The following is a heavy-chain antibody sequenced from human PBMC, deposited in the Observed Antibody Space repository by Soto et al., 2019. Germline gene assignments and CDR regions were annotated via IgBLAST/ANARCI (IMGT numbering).Heavy chain of an antibody. Sequence: QVQLVQSGAEVKKPGSSVKVSCKASGGTFSSHGISWVRQAPGQGLAGMGGIVPIFGTADDAQRFRGRVTSTADESTSTAYMELSSLRSEDTAVYYWARGRYSGYDMPDTSYYYNYGMDVWGQGTTVTVSS. J-gene: IGHJ6*02. D-gene: IGHD5-12*01. CDR3: ARGRYSGYDMPDTSYYYNYGMDV. CDR2: IVPIFGTA. CDR1: GGTFSSHG. V-gene: IGHV1-69*12.